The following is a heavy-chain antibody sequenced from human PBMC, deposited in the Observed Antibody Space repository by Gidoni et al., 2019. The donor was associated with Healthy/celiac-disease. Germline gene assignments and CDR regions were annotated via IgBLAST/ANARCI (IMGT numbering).Heavy chain of an antibody. J-gene: IGHJ6*03. V-gene: IGHV3-9*01. Sequence: EVQLVESGGGLVQPGRSLRLACAASGFTFADYAMHWVRQAPEKGLEWVSGISWNSGSIGYADSVKGRFTIYRDNAKNSLYLQMNSLRAEDTALYYCAKDAARPPYYYYYYMDVWGKGTTVTVSS. CDR3: AKDAARPPYYYYYYMDV. CDR1: GFTFADYA. D-gene: IGHD6-6*01. CDR2: ISWNSGSI.